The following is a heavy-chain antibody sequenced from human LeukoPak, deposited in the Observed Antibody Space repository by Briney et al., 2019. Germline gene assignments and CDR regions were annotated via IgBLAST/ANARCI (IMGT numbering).Heavy chain of an antibody. CDR2: ISSSSSYT. Sequence: PGGSLRLSCAASGFTFSDYYMSWIRQAPGKGLGWVSYISSSSSYTNYADSVKGRFTISRDNAKNSLYLQMNSLRAEDTAVYYCARYLTTVTTVDYWGQGTLVTVSS. CDR3: ARYLTTVTTVDY. CDR1: GFTFSDYY. D-gene: IGHD4-17*01. J-gene: IGHJ4*02. V-gene: IGHV3-11*06.